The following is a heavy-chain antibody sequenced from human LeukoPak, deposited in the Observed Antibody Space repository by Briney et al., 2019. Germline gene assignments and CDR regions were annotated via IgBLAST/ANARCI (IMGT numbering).Heavy chain of an antibody. V-gene: IGHV4-39*01. J-gene: IGHJ5*02. Sequence: SETLSLTCTVSGGSISSSSYYWGWIRQPPGKGLEWIGSIYYSGSTYYNPSLKSRVTISVDTSKNQFSLKLSSVTAADTAVYYCARPLGGATRRGNWFDPWGQGTLVTVSS. CDR2: IYYSGST. CDR1: GGSISSSSYY. D-gene: IGHD1-26*01. CDR3: ARPLGGATRRGNWFDP.